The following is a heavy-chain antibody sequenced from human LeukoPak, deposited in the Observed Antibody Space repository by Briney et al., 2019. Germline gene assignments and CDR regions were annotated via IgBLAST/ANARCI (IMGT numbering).Heavy chain of an antibody. J-gene: IGHJ3*01. CDR2: THYSGGA. CDR3: ARQTTYYFNSVYHHHAFDV. V-gene: IGHV4-39*07. D-gene: IGHD3-22*01. Sequence: PSETLSLTCTVSRDSIISSTSHWGWIRQPPGKGLEWIGSTHYSGGAYYSPSLKNRVTISVDTSKNQFSLSLTSVTAADTAVYYCARQTTYYFNSVYHHHAFDVWGQGTMVTVSS. CDR1: RDSIISSTSH.